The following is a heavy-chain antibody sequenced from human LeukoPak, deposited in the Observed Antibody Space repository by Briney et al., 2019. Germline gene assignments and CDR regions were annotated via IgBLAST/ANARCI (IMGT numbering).Heavy chain of an antibody. J-gene: IGHJ4*02. Sequence: SETLSLTCTVSGGSISSYYWSWIRQPPGKGLEWIGYIYYSGSTNYNPSLKSRVTKSVDTSKNQFSLKLSSVTAADTAVYYCAALLGGSYLGWGQGTLVTVSS. CDR3: AALLGGSYLG. V-gene: IGHV4-59*01. D-gene: IGHD1-26*01. CDR1: GGSISSYY. CDR2: IYYSGST.